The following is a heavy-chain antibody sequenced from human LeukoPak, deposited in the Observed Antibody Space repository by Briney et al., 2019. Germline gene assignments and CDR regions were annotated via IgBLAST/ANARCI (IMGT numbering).Heavy chain of an antibody. J-gene: IGHJ5*02. Sequence: SETLSLTCTVSGGSISSYYWSWIRQPPGKGLEWIGYIYYSGSTNYNPSLKSRVTISVDTSKNQFSLKLSSVTAADTAVYYCARHVWYSYGLFIDPWGQGTLVTVSS. V-gene: IGHV4-59*08. D-gene: IGHD5-18*01. CDR3: ARHVWYSYGLFIDP. CDR2: IYYSGST. CDR1: GGSISSYY.